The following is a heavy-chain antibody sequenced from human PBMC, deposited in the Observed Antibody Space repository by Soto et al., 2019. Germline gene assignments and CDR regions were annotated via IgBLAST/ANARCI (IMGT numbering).Heavy chain of an antibody. D-gene: IGHD2-2*02. CDR1: GYTFTSYA. CDR3: AKSANVPDVIAF. J-gene: IGHJ4*01. Sequence: ASVKVSCKASGYTFTSYAMHWVRQAPGQRLEWMGWINAGNGNTKYSQKFQGRVTITRDTSASTAYMELSSLRSEDTAVYYCAKSANVPDVIAFWGQGTLVTVSS. V-gene: IGHV1-3*01. CDR2: INAGNGNT.